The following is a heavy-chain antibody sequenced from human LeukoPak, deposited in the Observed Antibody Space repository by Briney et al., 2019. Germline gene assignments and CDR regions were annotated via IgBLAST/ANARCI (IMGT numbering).Heavy chain of an antibody. CDR3: ARGHCSSTSCLFDY. Sequence: SETLSLTCTVSGGSTSSYYWSWIRQPPGKGLEWIGYIYYSGSTNYNPSLKSRVTISVDTSKNQFSLKLSSVTAADTAVYYCARGHCSSTSCLFDYWGQGTLVTVSS. CDR2: IYYSGST. J-gene: IGHJ4*02. V-gene: IGHV4-59*01. D-gene: IGHD2-2*01. CDR1: GGSTSSYY.